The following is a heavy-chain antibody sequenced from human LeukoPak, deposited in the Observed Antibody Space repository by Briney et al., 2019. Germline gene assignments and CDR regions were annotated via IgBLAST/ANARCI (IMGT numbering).Heavy chain of an antibody. J-gene: IGHJ6*02. CDR3: AKDWFPGYYYYGMDV. V-gene: IGHV3-23*01. CDR1: GFTFSSFA. CDR2: ISGSGGST. D-gene: IGHD3-10*01. Sequence: GGSLRLSCAASGFTFSSFALSWVRQAPGKGLEWVSGISGSGGSTYYADSVKGRFTISRDNSKNTLYLQMNSLRAEDTAVYYCAKDWFPGYYYYGMDVWGQGTTVTVSS.